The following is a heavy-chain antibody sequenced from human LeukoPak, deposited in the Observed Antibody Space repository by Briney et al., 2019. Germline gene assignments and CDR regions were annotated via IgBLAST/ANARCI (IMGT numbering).Heavy chain of an antibody. CDR3: ARGEDSRGIAARRRFDY. CDR2: INHSGST. J-gene: IGHJ4*02. CDR1: GGSFSGYY. V-gene: IGHV4-34*01. D-gene: IGHD6-6*01. Sequence: PSETLSLTCAVYGGSFSGYYWSWIRQPPGKGLEWIGEINHSGSTNYNPSLKSRVTISVDTSKNQFSLKLSSVTAADTAVYYCARGEDSRGIAARRRFDYWGQGTLVTVSS.